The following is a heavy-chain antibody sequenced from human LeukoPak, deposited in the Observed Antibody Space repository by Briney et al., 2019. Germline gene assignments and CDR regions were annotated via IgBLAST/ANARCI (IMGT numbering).Heavy chain of an antibody. D-gene: IGHD3-10*01. CDR1: GYTFTSYD. CDR2: MNPNSGNT. CDR3: ARGLMVRGVIITVDYYYYMDV. Sequence: APVKVSCKASGYTFTSYDINWVRQATGQGLEWMGWMNPNSGNTGYAQKFQGRVTITRNTSISTAYMELSSLRSEDTAVYYCARGLMVRGVIITVDYYYYMDVWGKGTTVTVSS. J-gene: IGHJ6*03. V-gene: IGHV1-8*03.